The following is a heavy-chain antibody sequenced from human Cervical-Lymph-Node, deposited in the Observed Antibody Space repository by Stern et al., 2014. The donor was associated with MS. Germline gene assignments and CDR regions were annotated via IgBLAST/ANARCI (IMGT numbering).Heavy chain of an antibody. D-gene: IGHD4-23*01. J-gene: IGHJ4*02. Sequence: QVQLQQWGAGLLKPSETLSLTCAVYGGSFSGYYWSWIRQPPGKGLEWIGEINHSGSTNYNPSLKSRVTISVDTSKNQFSLKLSSVTAADTAVYYCARGKGRTVVAPLDYWGQGTLVTVSS. V-gene: IGHV4-34*01. CDR1: GGSFSGYY. CDR3: ARGKGRTVVAPLDY. CDR2: INHSGST.